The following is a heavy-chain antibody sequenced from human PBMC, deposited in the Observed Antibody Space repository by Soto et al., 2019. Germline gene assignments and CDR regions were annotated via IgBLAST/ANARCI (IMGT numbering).Heavy chain of an antibody. D-gene: IGHD1-26*01. CDR1: GYTFTDYG. Sequence: QVQLVQSGAKVKKPGASVRVSCKSSGYTFTDYGITWVRQAPGQGLEWMGWINTYKGNINYAQRLQGRVTMTTDTSTSTAYMELRSLTSDDTAVYYCARERGGYKHFDYWGQGALVTVSS. J-gene: IGHJ4*02. CDR2: INTYKGNI. V-gene: IGHV1-18*01. CDR3: ARERGGYKHFDY.